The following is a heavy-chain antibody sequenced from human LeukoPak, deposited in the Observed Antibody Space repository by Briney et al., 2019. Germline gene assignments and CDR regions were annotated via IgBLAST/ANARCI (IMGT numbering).Heavy chain of an antibody. CDR3: AKVWEMATIDAFDI. J-gene: IGHJ3*02. CDR2: ISYDGSNK. Sequence: RSLRLSCAASGFTFSSYGIHWVRQAPGKGLEWVAVISYDGSNKYYADSVKGRFTISRDNSKNTLYLQMNSLRAEDTAVYYCAKVWEMATIDAFDIWGQGTMVTVSS. CDR1: GFTFSSYG. V-gene: IGHV3-30*18. D-gene: IGHD5-24*01.